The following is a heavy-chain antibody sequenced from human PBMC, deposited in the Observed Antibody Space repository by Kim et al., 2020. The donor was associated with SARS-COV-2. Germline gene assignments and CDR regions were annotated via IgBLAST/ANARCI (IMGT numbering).Heavy chain of an antibody. CDR1: GGSFSGYY. Sequence: SETLSLTCAVYGGSFSGYYWSWIRQPPGKGLEWIGEINHSGSTNYNPSLKSRGTISVDTSKNQISLRLSSVTAAYTAVYYCARGFSRVLDYWGQGTLVTVSS. V-gene: IGHV4-34*01. CDR3: ARGFSRVLDY. CDR2: INHSGST. D-gene: IGHD3-10*01. J-gene: IGHJ4*02.